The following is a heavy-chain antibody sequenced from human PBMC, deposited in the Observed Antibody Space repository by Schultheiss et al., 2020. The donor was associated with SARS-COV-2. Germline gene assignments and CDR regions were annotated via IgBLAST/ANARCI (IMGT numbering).Heavy chain of an antibody. CDR2: IWYDGSNK. CDR1: GFTFSSYG. D-gene: IGHD6-19*01. J-gene: IGHJ6*02. CDR3: ARVDSSAWDGMDV. Sequence: GGSLRLSCAASGFTFSSYGMHWVRQAPGKGLEWVAVIWYDGSNKYYADSVKGRFTISRDNSKNTLYLQMNSLRAEDTAVYFCARVDSSAWDGMDVWGQGTTVTVSS. V-gene: IGHV3-33*01.